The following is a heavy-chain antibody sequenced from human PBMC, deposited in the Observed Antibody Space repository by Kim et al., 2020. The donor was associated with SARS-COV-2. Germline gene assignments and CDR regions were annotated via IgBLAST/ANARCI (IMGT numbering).Heavy chain of an antibody. CDR3: ARSYYYDSSGYYGGQGAFDI. V-gene: IGHV1-69*13. CDR2: IIPIFGTA. J-gene: IGHJ3*02. D-gene: IGHD3-22*01. Sequence: SVKVSCKASGGTFSSYAISWVRQAPGQGLEWMGGIIPIFGTANYAQKFQGRVTITADESTSTAYMELSSLRSEDTAVYYCARSYYYDSSGYYGGQGAFDIWGQGTMVTVSS. CDR1: GGTFSSYA.